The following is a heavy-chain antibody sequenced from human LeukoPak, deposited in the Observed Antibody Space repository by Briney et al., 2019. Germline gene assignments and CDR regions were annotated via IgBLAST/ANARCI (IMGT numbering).Heavy chain of an antibody. CDR3: ARGIAVGGHYHKRPTAFDY. V-gene: IGHV1-8*03. D-gene: IGHD2-21*01. CDR2: MNPNSGNT. J-gene: IGHJ4*02. Sequence: ASVKVSCKASGYTFTSYDINWVRQATGQGLEWMGWMNPNSGNTGYAQKFQGRVTITRNTSISTAYMELSSLRSEDTAVYYCARGIAVGGHYHKRPTAFDYWGQGTLVTVSS. CDR1: GYTFTSYD.